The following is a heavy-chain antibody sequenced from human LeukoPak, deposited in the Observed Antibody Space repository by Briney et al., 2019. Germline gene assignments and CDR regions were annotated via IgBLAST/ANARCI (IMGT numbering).Heavy chain of an antibody. Sequence: ASVKVSCKASGGTFSSYAISWVRQAPGQGLEWMGRIIPILGIANYAQKFQGRVTITADKSTSTAYMELSSLRSEDTAVYYCARSHYDFQYYYYGMDVWGQGTTVTVSS. CDR1: GGTFSSYA. CDR2: IIPILGIA. V-gene: IGHV1-69*04. CDR3: ARSHYDFQYYYYGMDV. D-gene: IGHD3-3*01. J-gene: IGHJ6*02.